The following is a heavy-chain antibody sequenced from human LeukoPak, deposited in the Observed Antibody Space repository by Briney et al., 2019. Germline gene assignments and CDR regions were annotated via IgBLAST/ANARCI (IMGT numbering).Heavy chain of an antibody. CDR2: INPNTGGT. CDR1: GYTFTGYY. J-gene: IGHJ4*02. V-gene: IGHV1-2*02. Sequence: GASVKVSCKASGYTFTGYYMHWVRQAPGQGLEWMGWINPNTGGTNYAQKFQGRVTMTRDTSISTACMELSRLRSDDTAVYYCARDLRELDLFDYWGQGTLVTVSS. CDR3: ARDLRELDLFDY. D-gene: IGHD1-26*01.